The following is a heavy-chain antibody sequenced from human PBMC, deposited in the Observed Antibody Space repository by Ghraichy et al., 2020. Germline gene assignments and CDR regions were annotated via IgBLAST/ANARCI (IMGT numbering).Heavy chain of an antibody. CDR1: GFSLSNARMG. CDR3: ARMRIVVVPAAKENNWFDP. D-gene: IGHD2-2*01. CDR2: IFSNDEK. V-gene: IGHV2-26*01. Sequence: SGPTLVKPTETLTLTCTVSGFSLSNARMGVSWIRQPPGKALEWLAHIFSNDEKSYSTSLKSRLTISKDTSKSQVVLTMTNMDPVDTATYYCARMRIVVVPAAKENNWFDPWGQGTLVTVSS. J-gene: IGHJ5*02.